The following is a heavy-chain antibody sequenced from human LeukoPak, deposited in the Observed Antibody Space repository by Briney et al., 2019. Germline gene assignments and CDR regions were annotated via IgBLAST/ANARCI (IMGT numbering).Heavy chain of an antibody. D-gene: IGHD3-10*01. CDR3: ARARSGSYYNDFYYGMDV. Sequence: SVKVSCKTSGGTFSSYGISWVRQAPGQGLEWMGGIIPIFGTTNYAQKFQGRVTITADDSTSTVYMELSSLRSEDTAMYYCARARSGSYYNDFYYGMDVWGKGTTVTVSS. CDR2: IIPIFGTT. V-gene: IGHV1-69*13. CDR1: GGTFSSYG. J-gene: IGHJ6*04.